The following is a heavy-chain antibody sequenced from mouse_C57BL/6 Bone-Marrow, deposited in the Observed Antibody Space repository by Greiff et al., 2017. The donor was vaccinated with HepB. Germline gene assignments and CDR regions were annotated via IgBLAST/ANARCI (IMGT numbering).Heavy chain of an antibody. V-gene: IGHV5-6*01. CDR1: GFTFSSYG. Sequence: VQLKESGGDLVKPGGSLKLSCAASGFTFSSYGMSWVRQTPDKRLAWVATISSGGSYTYYPDSVKGRFTISRDNAKNTLYLQMSSLKSEDTAMYYCARKGCPWYFDVWGTGTTVTVSS. J-gene: IGHJ1*03. CDR3: ARKGCPWYFDV. CDR2: ISSGGSYT.